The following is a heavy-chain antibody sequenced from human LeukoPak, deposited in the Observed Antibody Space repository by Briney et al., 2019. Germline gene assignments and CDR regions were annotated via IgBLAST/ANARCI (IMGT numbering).Heavy chain of an antibody. V-gene: IGHV5-51*01. CDR1: GYSFTSYW. D-gene: IGHD5-18*01. CDR2: IYPGDSDT. J-gene: IGHJ6*02. CDR3: ARIPDTTVGFYYYAMDV. Sequence: GESLQISCKGSGYSFTSYWVAWVRQMPGKGLEWMGIIYPGDSDTRYSPSFQGQVTISADKSISYAYLQWSSLKASDSAVYYCARIPDTTVGFYYYAMDVWGQGTTVTVSS.